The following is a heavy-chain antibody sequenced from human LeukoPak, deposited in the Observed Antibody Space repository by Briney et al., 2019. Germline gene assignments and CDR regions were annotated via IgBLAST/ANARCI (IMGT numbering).Heavy chain of an antibody. CDR2: INSDGSST. J-gene: IGHJ4*02. V-gene: IGHV3-74*01. Sequence: PGGSLRLSCAASGLTFSSYWMHWVRQAPGKGLVWVSRINSDGSSTSYADSVKGRFTISIDNAKNTLYLQMNSLRAEDTAVYYCAREQYGSGSYPFDYWGQGTLVTVSS. CDR3: AREQYGSGSYPFDY. CDR1: GLTFSSYW. D-gene: IGHD3-10*01.